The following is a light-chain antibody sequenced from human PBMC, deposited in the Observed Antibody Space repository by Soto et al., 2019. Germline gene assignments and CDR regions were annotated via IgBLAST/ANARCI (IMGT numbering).Light chain of an antibody. Sequence: TPRTQSLSILAASVSYKNTITCRASQSISSWLAWYQQKPGKAPKLLIYAASSLQSGVPSRFSGSGSGTDFPLTISSLRPEDLADPFCLQDYHCPPTFGQGTRLEIK. J-gene: IGKJ5*01. V-gene: IGKV1-6*01. CDR2: AAS. CDR1: QSISSW. CDR3: LQDYHCPPT.